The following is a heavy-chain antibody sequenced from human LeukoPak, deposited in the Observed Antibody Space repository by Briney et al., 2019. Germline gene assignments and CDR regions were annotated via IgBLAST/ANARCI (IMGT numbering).Heavy chain of an antibody. CDR2: IYYSGST. V-gene: IGHV4-39*01. CDR3: ARPVWHMAVENYGMDV. CDR1: GGSISSSSYY. D-gene: IGHD6-19*01. J-gene: IGHJ6*02. Sequence: SETLSLTCTVSGGSISSSSYYWGWIRQPPGKGLEWIGSIYYSGSTYYNPSLKSRVTISVDTSKNQFSLKLSSVTAADTAVYYCARPVWHMAVENYGMDVWGQGTTVTVSS.